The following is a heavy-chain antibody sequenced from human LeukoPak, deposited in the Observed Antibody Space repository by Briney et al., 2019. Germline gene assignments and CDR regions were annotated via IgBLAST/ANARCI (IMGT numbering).Heavy chain of an antibody. D-gene: IGHD6-13*01. CDR2: INHSGST. Sequence: PSETLSLTCAVNGGSFSGYYWSWIRQPPGKGLEWIGEINHSGSTIYNPPLKSRVTLSVDTSKKQFSLKLRSVTAADTAVYYCVRKEGGQLVNTRRWFDPWGQGTLVIVSS. J-gene: IGHJ5*02. V-gene: IGHV4-34*01. CDR1: GGSFSGYY. CDR3: VRKEGGQLVNTRRWFDP.